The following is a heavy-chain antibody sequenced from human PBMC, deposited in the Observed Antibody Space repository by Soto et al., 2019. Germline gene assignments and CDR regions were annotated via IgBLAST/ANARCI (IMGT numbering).Heavy chain of an antibody. CDR1: GFTFSSYA. Sequence: GGSLRLSCAASGFTFSSYAMSWVRQAPGKGLEWVSTISGSGGNAYYADSVKGRFSISRDNSKNTLRLQMNSLRADDTAVYYCAKDGASGSYPPYYYFGMNVWGQGTTVTVSS. V-gene: IGHV3-23*01. CDR3: AKDGASGSYPPYYYFGMNV. CDR2: ISGSGGNA. D-gene: IGHD1-26*01. J-gene: IGHJ6*02.